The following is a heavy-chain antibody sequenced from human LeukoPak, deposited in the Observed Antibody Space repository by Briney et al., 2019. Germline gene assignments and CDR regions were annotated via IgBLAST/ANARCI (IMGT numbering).Heavy chain of an antibody. CDR3: ARDSGTAGEVKFDP. CDR2: IYYSGST. J-gene: IGHJ5*02. Sequence: SETLSLTCTVSGGSISSYYWSWIRQPPGKGLEWIGYIYYSGSTNYNPSLKSRVTISVDTSKNQFSLKLMSVTAADTAVYYCARDSGTAGEVKFDPWGQGTLVTVSS. D-gene: IGHD3-10*01. V-gene: IGHV4-59*12. CDR1: GGSISSYY.